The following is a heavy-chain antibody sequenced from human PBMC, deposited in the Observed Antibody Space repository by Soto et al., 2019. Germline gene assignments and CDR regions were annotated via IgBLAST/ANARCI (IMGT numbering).Heavy chain of an antibody. Sequence: GGSLRLSCAASGFPFTNYWMNCVRQTPGKGLMWVSRISPDGSDVGYADSVEGRFTASRENAKNTLYLQMHSLRAEDTAMYYCACWGHIVPVAPSDFDRWGQGTLVTVSS. J-gene: IGHJ4*02. CDR2: ISPDGSDV. CDR3: ACWGHIVPVAPSDFDR. V-gene: IGHV3-74*01. CDR1: GFPFTNYW. D-gene: IGHD2-8*02.